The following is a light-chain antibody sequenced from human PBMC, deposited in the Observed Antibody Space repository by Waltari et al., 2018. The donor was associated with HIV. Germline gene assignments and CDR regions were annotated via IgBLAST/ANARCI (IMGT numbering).Light chain of an antibody. J-gene: IGLJ2*01. CDR1: ASDFGPYTF. V-gene: IGLV2-14*03. Sequence: QSALTQPASVSGSPGQSVTISCTGTASDFGPYTFVSCDQQHPANVPKVIIYRVTSRPSGVPPRFSGSKSGNTASLTISGLRAEDEALYYCSTHTGNDTLAFGGGTKLTVL. CDR3: STHTGNDTLA. CDR2: RVT.